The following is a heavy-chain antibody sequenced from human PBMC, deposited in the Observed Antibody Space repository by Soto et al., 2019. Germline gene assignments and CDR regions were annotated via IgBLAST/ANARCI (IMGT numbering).Heavy chain of an antibody. CDR3: AGVSGSTEGYSYVS. D-gene: IGHD5-18*01. V-gene: IGHV3-49*03. CDR1: GFTFXYYA. CDR2: IRSNFYSGAT. Sequence: PGGSLRLSCKTSGFTFXYYAMTWFRQTPGKGLEWVGFIRSNFYSGATEYAASVKGRFTISRDDSKSIAYLQMDSLKTEDTAVYFCAGVSGSTEGYSYVSWGQGAPVPSPQ. J-gene: IGHJ5*02.